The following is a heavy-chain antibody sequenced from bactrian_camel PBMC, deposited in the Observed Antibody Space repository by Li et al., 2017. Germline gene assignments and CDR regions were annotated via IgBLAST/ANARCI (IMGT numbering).Heavy chain of an antibody. CDR1: GDNSGGYC. V-gene: IGHV3S55*01. J-gene: IGHJ4*01. D-gene: IGHD2*01. CDR3: AAGSTVLSCSGDVSSYPT. CDR2: FDRDGTT. Sequence: HVQLVESGGGSVQAGGSLRLSCAASGDNSGGYCMAWFREAPGKDREAVAIFDRDGTTNYTDSVKGRFTISQDNAKKTLYLQMSSLKPEDTAMYYCAAGSTVLSCSGDVSSYPTRGQGTQVTVS.